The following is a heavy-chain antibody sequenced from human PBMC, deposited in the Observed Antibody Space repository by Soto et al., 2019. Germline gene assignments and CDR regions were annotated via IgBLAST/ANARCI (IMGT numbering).Heavy chain of an antibody. CDR1: GFPFSSYA. CDR3: ARDSTIDYYDSSGYYYGHFDY. CDR2: ISYDGSNK. D-gene: IGHD3-22*01. V-gene: IGHV3-30-3*01. Sequence: SLRLSCAASGFPFSSYAMHWVRQAPGKGLEWVAVISYDGSNKYYADSVKGRFPISGDNSKNTLYLQMNSLRAEDTAVYYCARDSTIDYYDSSGYYYGHFDYWGQGTLVTVSS. J-gene: IGHJ4*02.